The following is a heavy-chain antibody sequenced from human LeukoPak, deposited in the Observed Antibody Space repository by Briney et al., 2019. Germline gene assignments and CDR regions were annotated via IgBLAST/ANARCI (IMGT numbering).Heavy chain of an antibody. J-gene: IGHJ4*02. Sequence: GESLKISCKGSGYTFNNYWIGWVRQMPGKGLEWMGIIYPADSDTRYSPSFQGQVTISADKSISTAYLQWSNLKAADTAMYYCARLVGATYGGFDYWGQGTLVTVSS. CDR2: IYPADSDT. CDR3: ARLVGATYGGFDY. CDR1: GYTFNNYW. D-gene: IGHD1-26*01. V-gene: IGHV5-51*01.